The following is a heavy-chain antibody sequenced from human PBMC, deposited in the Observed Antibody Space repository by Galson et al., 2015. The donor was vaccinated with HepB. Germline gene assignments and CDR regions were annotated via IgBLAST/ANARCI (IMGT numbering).Heavy chain of an antibody. CDR1: GFTFSGYA. Sequence: SLRLSCAASGFTFSGYAMTWVRQAPGKGLAWVSAISGSGATTHYADSVKGRFTLSRDNSKNTLFLQMNSLRGEDTAVYYCAKARFGELLFFDPWGQGTLVTVSS. J-gene: IGHJ5*02. CDR3: AKARFGELLFFDP. CDR2: ISGSGATT. D-gene: IGHD3-10*01. V-gene: IGHV3-23*01.